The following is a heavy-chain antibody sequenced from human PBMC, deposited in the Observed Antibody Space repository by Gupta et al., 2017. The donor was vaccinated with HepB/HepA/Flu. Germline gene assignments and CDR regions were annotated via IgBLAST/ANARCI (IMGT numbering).Heavy chain of an antibody. V-gene: IGHV1-2*02. CDR3: AAPYYDXSGYYFGADAFDI. Sequence: QVQLVQSGAEVKKPGASVKVSCKASGYTFTGYYMHWVRQAPGQGLEWMGWINPNSGGTNYAQKFQGRVTMTRDTSISTAYMELSRLRSDETAVYXCAAPYYDXSGYYFGADAFDIWGQGTMVTVSS. CDR1: GYTFTGYY. CDR2: INPNSGGT. D-gene: IGHD3-22*01. J-gene: IGHJ3*02.